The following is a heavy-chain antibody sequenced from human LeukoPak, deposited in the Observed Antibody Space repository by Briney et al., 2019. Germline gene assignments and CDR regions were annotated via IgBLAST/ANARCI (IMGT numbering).Heavy chain of an antibody. J-gene: IGHJ6*02. Sequence: GGSLRLSCAASGFTFSNFWMSWVRQAPGKGLEWVANIKQDGSEKYYVASVKGRFSISRDNAKNALFLQMNSLRAEDTAGYYCARYYYDSSGYYYDYYYGMDVWGQGTTVTVSS. CDR3: ARYYYDSSGYYYDYYYGMDV. D-gene: IGHD3-22*01. CDR1: GFTFSNFW. V-gene: IGHV3-7*04. CDR2: IKQDGSEK.